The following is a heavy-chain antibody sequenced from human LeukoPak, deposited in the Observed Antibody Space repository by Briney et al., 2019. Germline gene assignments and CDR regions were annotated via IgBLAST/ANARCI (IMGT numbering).Heavy chain of an antibody. CDR2: IYYSGST. CDR3: ARDGSSGWDTDAFDI. CDR1: GGSISSYY. V-gene: IGHV4-59*01. J-gene: IGHJ3*02. Sequence: PSETLSLTCTVSGGSISSYYWSWIRQPPGKGLEWIGYIYYSGSTNYNPSLKSRVTISVDTSKNQFSLKLSSVTAADTAVYYCARDGSSGWDTDAFDIWGQGTMVTVSS. D-gene: IGHD6-19*01.